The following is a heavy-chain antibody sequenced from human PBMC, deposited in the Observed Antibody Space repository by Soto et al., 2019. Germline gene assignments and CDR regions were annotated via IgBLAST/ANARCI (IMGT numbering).Heavy chain of an antibody. V-gene: IGHV3-74*01. CDR3: ATSAEGYCSSTSCYNFDY. J-gene: IGHJ4*02. Sequence: PGGSLRLSCADSGFTFSSNWMHWVRQAPGKGLVWVSRINGDGSSTSYADSVKGRFTISRDNAKNTLYLQMNSLRAEDTAVYYCATSAEGYCSSTSCYNFDYWGQGTLVTVSS. D-gene: IGHD2-2*01. CDR1: GFTFSSNW. CDR2: INGDGSST.